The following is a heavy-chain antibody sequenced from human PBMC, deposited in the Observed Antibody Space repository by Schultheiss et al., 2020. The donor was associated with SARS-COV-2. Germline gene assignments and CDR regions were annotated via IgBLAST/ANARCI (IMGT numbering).Heavy chain of an antibody. CDR2: INHSGST. CDR3: ARGSNYDAFDI. V-gene: IGHV4-34*01. Sequence: SQTLSLTCAVYGGSFSGYYWSWIRQPPGKGLEWIGEINHSGSTNYNPSLKSRVTISVDTSKNQFSLKLSSVTAADTAVYYCARGSNYDAFDIWGQGTMVTVSS. D-gene: IGHD4-11*01. CDR1: GGSFSGYY. J-gene: IGHJ3*02.